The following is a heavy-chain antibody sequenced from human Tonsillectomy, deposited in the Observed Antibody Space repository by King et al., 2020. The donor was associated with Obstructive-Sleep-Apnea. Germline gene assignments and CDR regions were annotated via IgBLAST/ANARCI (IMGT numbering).Heavy chain of an antibody. CDR3: ARHSRPTGIAGY. J-gene: IGHJ4*02. CDR1: GGSISRYY. CDR2: IYNSETT. V-gene: IGHV4-59*08. D-gene: IGHD1-1*01. Sequence: VQLQESGPGLVKPSETLSLTCTVSGGSISRYYWSWIRQPPGKGLEWIGYIYNSETTKYNPSLKSRVTISVDTSKNQFSLKLSSVTAADTAVYYCARHSRPTGIAGYWGQGTLVTVSS.